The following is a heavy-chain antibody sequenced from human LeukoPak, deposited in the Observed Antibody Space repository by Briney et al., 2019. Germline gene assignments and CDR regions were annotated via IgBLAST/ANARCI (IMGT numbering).Heavy chain of an antibody. Sequence: GGSLRLSCAASGFTFSSYSMNWVRQAPGKGLEWVSSTSSSSSYIYYADSVKGRFTISRDNAKNSLYLQMNSLRAEDTAVYYCARDTRVGATEYYFDYWGQGTLVTVSS. D-gene: IGHD1-26*01. V-gene: IGHV3-21*01. CDR3: ARDTRVGATEYYFDY. J-gene: IGHJ4*02. CDR1: GFTFSSYS. CDR2: TSSSSSYI.